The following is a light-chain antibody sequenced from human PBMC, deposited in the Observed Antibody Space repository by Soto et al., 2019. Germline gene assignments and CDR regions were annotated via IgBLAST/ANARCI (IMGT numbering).Light chain of an antibody. V-gene: IGKV3D-15*01. J-gene: IGKJ1*01. CDR1: QSVSSN. CDR3: QQYNNWPRT. Sequence: EIVMAQSPATLSVSTGERATLSCRASQSVSSNLAWYQQKPGQAPRLLIYGASTRATGIPARFSGSGSGTEFTLTISSLQSEDFAVYYCQQYNNWPRTFGQGTQGGYQ. CDR2: GAS.